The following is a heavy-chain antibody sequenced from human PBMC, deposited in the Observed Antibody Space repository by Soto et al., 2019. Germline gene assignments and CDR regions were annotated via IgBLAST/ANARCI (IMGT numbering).Heavy chain of an antibody. J-gene: IGHJ6*02. V-gene: IGHV4-34*01. Sequence: PSETLSLTCAVYGGSFSGYYWSWIRQPPGKGLEWIGEINHSGSTNYNPSLKSRVTISVDTSKHQFSLKLSSVTAADTAVYYCARGKVGATGTHYYYYGMDVWGQGTTVTVSS. CDR2: INHSGST. CDR3: ARGKVGATGTHYYYYGMDV. D-gene: IGHD1-26*01. CDR1: GGSFSGYY.